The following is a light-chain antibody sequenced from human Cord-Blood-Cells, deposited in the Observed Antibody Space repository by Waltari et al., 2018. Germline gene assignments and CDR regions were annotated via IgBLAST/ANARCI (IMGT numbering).Light chain of an antibody. CDR1: QSVSSY. J-gene: IGKJ3*01. V-gene: IGKV3-11*01. CDR3: QQYNNWIFT. Sequence: EIVLTQSPATLSLSPGERATLSCRASQSVSSYLAWYQQKPGQAPRLLIYDASNRATGIPARFSGSGSGTDFTLTISSLEPEDFAVYYCQQYNNWIFTFGPGTKVDIK. CDR2: DAS.